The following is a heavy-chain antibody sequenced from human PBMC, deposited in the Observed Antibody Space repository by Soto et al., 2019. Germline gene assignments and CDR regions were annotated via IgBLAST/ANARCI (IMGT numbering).Heavy chain of an antibody. J-gene: IGHJ6*02. Sequence: SVKVSCKASGGTFNSYGISWVRQAPGQGLDWMGVIIPLYGTVNYAQKFQGRVSITADKSTSTAYMDLNSPRSDDTAVYYCARARGDQLLNYYYYGMDVWGQGTTVTVSS. CDR1: GGTFNSYG. D-gene: IGHD2-2*01. CDR2: IIPLYGTV. CDR3: ARARGDQLLNYYYYGMDV. V-gene: IGHV1-69*06.